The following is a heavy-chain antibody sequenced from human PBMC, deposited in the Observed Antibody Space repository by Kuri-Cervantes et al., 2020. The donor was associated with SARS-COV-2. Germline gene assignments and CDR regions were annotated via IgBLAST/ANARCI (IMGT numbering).Heavy chain of an antibody. CDR3: AKDRQNYGFWSGLDY. CDR2: ISFDGSNK. Sequence: GESLKISCAASGFNSRTYGLHWVRQAPGKGLEWVALISFDGSNKYYADSVKGRFTISRDNSKNTLYPQMNSLRTEDTAVYYCAKDRQNYGFWSGLDYWGQGTLVTVSS. V-gene: IGHV3-30*18. D-gene: IGHD3-3*01. J-gene: IGHJ4*02. CDR1: GFNSRTYG.